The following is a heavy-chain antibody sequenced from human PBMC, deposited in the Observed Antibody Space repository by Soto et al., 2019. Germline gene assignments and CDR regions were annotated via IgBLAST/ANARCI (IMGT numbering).Heavy chain of an antibody. Sequence: QVQLVESGGGVVQPGRSLRLSCAASGFTFSGYAMYWVRQAPGKGLECVAVISYDGTHKYYADSVTGRFTISRDNSKNTLYLQMYSLRAEDTAVYYCARERVYSSGWLNWFDPWGQGTLVTVSS. J-gene: IGHJ5*02. CDR1: GFTFSGYA. CDR2: ISYDGTHK. CDR3: ARERVYSSGWLNWFDP. D-gene: IGHD6-19*01. V-gene: IGHV3-30*04.